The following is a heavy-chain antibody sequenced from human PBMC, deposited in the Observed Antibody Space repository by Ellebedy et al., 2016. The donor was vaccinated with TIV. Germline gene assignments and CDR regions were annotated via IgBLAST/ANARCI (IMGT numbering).Heavy chain of an antibody. CDR2: ISSSSSYI. V-gene: IGHV3-21*01. J-gene: IGHJ6*02. Sequence: GGSLRLXCAASGFTFSSYSMNWVRQAPGKGLEWVSSISSSSSYIYYADSVKGRFTISRDNAKNSLYLQMNSLRAEDTAVYYCAKVAPGGGYYYYGMDVWGQGTTVTVSS. D-gene: IGHD3-16*01. CDR3: AKVAPGGGYYYYGMDV. CDR1: GFTFSSYS.